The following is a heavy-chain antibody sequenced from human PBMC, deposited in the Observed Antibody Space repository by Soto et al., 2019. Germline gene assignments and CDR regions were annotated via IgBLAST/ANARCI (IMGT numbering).Heavy chain of an antibody. CDR3: ARAKAATDAFDI. CDR1: GFTFSSYG. CDR2: IWYDGSNK. J-gene: IGHJ3*02. D-gene: IGHD2-15*01. Sequence: GGSLRLSCAASGFTFSSYGMHWVRQAPGKGLEWVAVIWYDGSNKYYADSVKGRFTISRDNSKNTLYLQMNSLRAEDTAVYYCARAKAATDAFDIWGQGTMVTVSS. V-gene: IGHV3-33*01.